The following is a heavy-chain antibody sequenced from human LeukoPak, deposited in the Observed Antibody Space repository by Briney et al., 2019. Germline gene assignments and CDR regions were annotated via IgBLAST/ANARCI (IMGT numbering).Heavy chain of an antibody. CDR2: IIPLFGTP. CDR1: GGTFSSYG. CDR3: ARGHSSGWSDFDY. D-gene: IGHD6-19*01. Sequence: SVKVSCKASGGTFSSYGFSWVRQAPGKGLQWMGGIIPLFGTPNYAQNFQGRVPITADESTTTVYMELSSLRYDDTAVYYCARGHSSGWSDFDYWGQGTLVTVSS. J-gene: IGHJ4*02. V-gene: IGHV1-69*13.